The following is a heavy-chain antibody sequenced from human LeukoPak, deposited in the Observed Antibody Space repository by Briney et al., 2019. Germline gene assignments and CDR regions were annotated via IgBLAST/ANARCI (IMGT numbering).Heavy chain of an antibody. CDR2: IFSRSESI. D-gene: IGHD2-2*01. CDR1: GFTFGAYT. J-gene: IGHJ4*02. CDR3: ARDFLHSSTSRPFDY. Sequence: GGSLRLSCAASGFTFGAYTMNWVRQAPGKGLEWVSCIFSRSESIFYADSVKGRFTISRDNAKNSLYLQMDSLRAEDTTVYYCARDFLHSSTSRPFDYWGQGTLVTVSS. V-gene: IGHV3-21*01.